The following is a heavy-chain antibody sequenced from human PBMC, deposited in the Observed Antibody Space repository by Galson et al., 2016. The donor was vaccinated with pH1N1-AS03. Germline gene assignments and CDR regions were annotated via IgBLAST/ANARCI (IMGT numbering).Heavy chain of an antibody. CDR2: IIPLLDKA. CDR1: GGTFSSYG. Sequence: SVKVSCKASGGTFSSYGISWVRQAPGQGLEWMGSIIPLLDKADYAQRFQGRVTITADESASTVNMELSGLRAEDTAVYYCAKKADDFWTGYYYCYMGVWGKGTTVTVSS. D-gene: IGHD3/OR15-3a*01. V-gene: IGHV1-69*10. CDR3: AKKADDFWTGYYYCYMGV. J-gene: IGHJ6*03.